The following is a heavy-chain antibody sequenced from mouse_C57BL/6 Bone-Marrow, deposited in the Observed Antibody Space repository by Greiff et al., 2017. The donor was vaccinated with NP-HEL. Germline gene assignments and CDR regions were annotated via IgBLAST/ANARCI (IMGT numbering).Heavy chain of an antibody. V-gene: IGHV6-3*01. J-gene: IGHJ4*01. CDR3: TDYYGRSYCAMDY. Sequence: EVMLVESGGGLVQPGGSMKLSCVASGFTFSNYWMNWVRQSPEKGLEWVTQIRLKSDNYATHYAESVKGRFTISRADSKSSVYLQMNNLRAEDTGIDYCTDYYGRSYCAMDYWGQETSVTASS. CDR1: GFTFSNYW. D-gene: IGHD1-1*01. CDR2: IRLKSDNYAT.